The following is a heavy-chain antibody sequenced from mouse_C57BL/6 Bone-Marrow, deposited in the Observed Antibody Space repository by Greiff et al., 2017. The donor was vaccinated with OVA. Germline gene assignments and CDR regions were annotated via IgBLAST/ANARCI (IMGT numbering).Heavy chain of an antibody. CDR1: GFTFTDYY. CDR3: ARSYSYGPSFAY. J-gene: IGHJ3*01. D-gene: IGHD1-1*01. Sequence: EVQLVESGGGLVQPGGSLSLSCAASGFTFTDYYMSWVRQPPGKALEWVGFIRNKANGYTTEYNASVKGRFTISRYNSQSILYLQMNALRADASATYYCARSYSYGPSFAYWGQGTLVTVSA. CDR2: IRNKANGYTT. V-gene: IGHV7-3*01.